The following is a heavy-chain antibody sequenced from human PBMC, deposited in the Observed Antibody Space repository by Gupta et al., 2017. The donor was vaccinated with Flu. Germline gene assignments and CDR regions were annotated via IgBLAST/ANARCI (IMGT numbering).Heavy chain of an antibody. CDR1: GFTFPNPP. D-gene: IGHD1-26*01. J-gene: IGHJ4*02. CDR3: MKPWSSGSYVKTDF. V-gene: IGHV3-30*18. Sequence: QVRMVESGGGVVQPGGSLRLSCVTSGFTFPNPPLHWVRPAPGKGLEGEAEISYDGSNEYYADSVKGRFTISRDNSKNTVYLQVSSLRSEDTATYFCMKPWSSGSYVKTDFWGRGTLVTVSS. CDR2: ISYDGSNE.